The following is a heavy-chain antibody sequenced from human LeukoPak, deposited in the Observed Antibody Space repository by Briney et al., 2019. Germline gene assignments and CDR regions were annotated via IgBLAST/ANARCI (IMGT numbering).Heavy chain of an antibody. CDR1: GGTFSSYA. D-gene: IGHD6-19*01. CDR2: IIPIFGTA. Sequence: GASVKVSCKASGGTFSSYAISWVRQAPGQGLERMGGIIPIFGTANYAQKFQGRVTITADESTSTAYMELSSLRSEDTAVYYCARGSGWSQNFDYWGQGTLVTVSS. CDR3: ARGSGWSQNFDY. J-gene: IGHJ4*02. V-gene: IGHV1-69*13.